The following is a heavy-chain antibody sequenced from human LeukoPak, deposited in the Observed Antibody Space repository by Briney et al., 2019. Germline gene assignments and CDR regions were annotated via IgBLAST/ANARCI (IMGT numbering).Heavy chain of an antibody. J-gene: IGHJ4*02. D-gene: IGHD1-26*01. CDR1: GGSISSYY. CDR2: IYYSGST. CDR3: ARGYSGSYRHAGDY. V-gene: IGHV4-39*07. Sequence: PSETLSLTCTVSGGSISSYYWSWIRQPPGKGLEWIGSIYYSGSTYYNPSLKSRVTISVDTSKNQFSLKLSSVTAADTAVYYCARGYSGSYRHAGDYWGQGTLVTVSS.